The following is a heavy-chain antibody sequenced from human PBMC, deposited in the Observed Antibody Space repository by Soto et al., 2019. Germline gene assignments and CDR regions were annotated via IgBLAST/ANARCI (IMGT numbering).Heavy chain of an antibody. J-gene: IGHJ4*02. D-gene: IGHD2-15*01. V-gene: IGHV4-34*01. CDR3: ARVRVCCSGGSCRTHFDF. CDR1: GGSFSGYY. CDR2: INHSGNT. Sequence: QVQLQQWGAGLLKPSETLSLTCAVYGGSFSGYYWSWIRQPPGKGLEWIGEINHSGNTNYNPSLKRRVTKTVEPSKNQFSLKLSSVAAADTAVYYCARVRVCCSGGSCRTHFDFWGQGTLVTDSS.